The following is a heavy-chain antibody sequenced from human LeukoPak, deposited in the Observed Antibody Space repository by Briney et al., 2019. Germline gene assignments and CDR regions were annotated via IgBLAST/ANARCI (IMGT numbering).Heavy chain of an antibody. D-gene: IGHD4-23*01. CDR3: ARALPNSDYYYSMDV. J-gene: IGHJ6*03. CDR1: GGTFSSYA. CDR2: IIPIFGTA. Sequence: ASVKVSCKASGGTFSSYAISWVRRAPGQGLEWMGRIIPIFGTANYAQKFPGRVTITTDESTSTAYMELSSLRSEDTAVYYCARALPNSDYYYSMDVWGKGTTVTVSS. V-gene: IGHV1-69*05.